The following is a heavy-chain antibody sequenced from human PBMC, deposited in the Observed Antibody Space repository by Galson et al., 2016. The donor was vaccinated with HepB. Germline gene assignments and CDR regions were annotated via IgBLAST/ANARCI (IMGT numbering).Heavy chain of an antibody. Sequence: SLRLSCAASGLTFSRFWMTWVRQAPGKGLEWVANINQDGSEKHYLDSVRGRFTISRDNAKNSLYPRMNSLRAEDTAVYFCARAYQYTLDYWGQGTLVTVSS. CDR3: ARAYQYTLDY. V-gene: IGHV3-7*04. D-gene: IGHD1-1*01. CDR2: INQDGSEK. J-gene: IGHJ4*02. CDR1: GLTFSRFW.